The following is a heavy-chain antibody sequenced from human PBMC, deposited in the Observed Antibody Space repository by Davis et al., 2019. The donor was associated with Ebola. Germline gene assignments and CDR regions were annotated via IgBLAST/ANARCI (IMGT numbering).Heavy chain of an antibody. V-gene: IGHV3-48*04. CDR2: ISSSGSTI. J-gene: IGHJ6*02. CDR1: GFTFSSYS. D-gene: IGHD2-15*01. CDR3: AKEGVVVAATTLYYYGMDV. Sequence: GESLKISCAASGFTFSSYSMNWVRQAPGKGLEWVSYISSSGSTIYYADSVKGRFTISRDNAKNSLYLQMNSLRAEDTALYYCAKEGVVVAATTLYYYGMDVWGQGTTITVSS.